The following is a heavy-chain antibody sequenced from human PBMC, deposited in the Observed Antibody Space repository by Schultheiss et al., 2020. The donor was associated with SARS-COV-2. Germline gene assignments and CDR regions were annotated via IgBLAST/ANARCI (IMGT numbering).Heavy chain of an antibody. J-gene: IGHJ3*02. V-gene: IGHV4-34*01. D-gene: IGHD6-19*01. CDR3: AGIAVAGGRSSGWNDAFDI. CDR2: INHSGST. CDR1: GGSFSGYY. Sequence: SETLSLTCAVYGGSFSGYYWSWIRQPPGKGLEWIGEINHSGSTYYNPSLKSRVTISVDTSKNQFSLKLSSVTAADTAVYYCAGIAVAGGRSSGWNDAFDIWGQGTMVTVSS.